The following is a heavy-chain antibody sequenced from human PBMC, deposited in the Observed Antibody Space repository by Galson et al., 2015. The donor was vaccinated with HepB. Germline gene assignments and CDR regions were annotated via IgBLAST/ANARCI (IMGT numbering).Heavy chain of an antibody. D-gene: IGHD1-26*01. Sequence: SVKVSCKASGGTFSSYAISWVRQAPGQGLEWMGGIIPIFGTANYAQKFQGRVTITADESTSTAYMELSSLRSEDTAVYYCARVGQDGSYSLGPLYYYYYGMDVWGQGTTVTVSS. CDR3: ARVGQDGSYSLGPLYYYYYGMDV. CDR1: GGTFSSYA. J-gene: IGHJ6*02. V-gene: IGHV1-69*13. CDR2: IIPIFGTA.